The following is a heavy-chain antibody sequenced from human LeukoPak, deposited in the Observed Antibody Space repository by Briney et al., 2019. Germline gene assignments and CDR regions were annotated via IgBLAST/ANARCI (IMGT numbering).Heavy chain of an antibody. CDR3: ARDGDILTGYYRYGPSDAFDI. Sequence: GGSLRLSCAASGFTFSSYWMHWVRHAPGKGLVWVSRINSDGSSTSYADSVKGRFTISRDNAKNTLYLQMNSLRAEDTAVYYCARDGDILTGYYRYGPSDAFDIWGQGTMVTVSS. D-gene: IGHD3-9*01. CDR1: GFTFSSYW. V-gene: IGHV3-74*01. CDR2: INSDGSST. J-gene: IGHJ3*02.